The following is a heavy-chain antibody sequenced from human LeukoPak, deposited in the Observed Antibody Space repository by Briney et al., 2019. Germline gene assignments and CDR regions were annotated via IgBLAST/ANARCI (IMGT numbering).Heavy chain of an antibody. D-gene: IGHD3/OR15-3a*01. J-gene: IGHJ3*01. CDR3: ARDWTIGDAFDV. V-gene: IGHV1-2*02. Sequence: GASVRVSCKASGYIFTGYYMHWVRQAPGQGLEWMGWINPNSGGANYAQNFQGRVTMTRDTSITTAYMELSSLTSDDTAVYYCARDWTIGDAFDVWGQGTMVTVSS. CDR1: GYIFTGYY. CDR2: INPNSGGA.